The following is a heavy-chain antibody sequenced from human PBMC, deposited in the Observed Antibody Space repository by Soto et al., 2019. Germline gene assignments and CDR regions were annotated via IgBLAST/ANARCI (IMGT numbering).Heavy chain of an antibody. CDR1: GVTFSSYA. J-gene: IGHJ4*02. CDR3: ALLVSPTTVTSFDY. Sequence: SVKVSCKASGVTFSSYAISWVRQAPGQGLEWMGGIIPIFGTANYAQKFQGRVTITADKSTSTAYMELSSLRSEDTAVYYCALLVSPTTVTSFDYWGQGTLVTVSS. CDR2: IIPIFGTA. D-gene: IGHD4-4*01. V-gene: IGHV1-69*06.